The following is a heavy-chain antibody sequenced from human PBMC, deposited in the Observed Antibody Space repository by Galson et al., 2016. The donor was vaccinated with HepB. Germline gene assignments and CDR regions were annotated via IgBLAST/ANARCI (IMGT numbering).Heavy chain of an antibody. Sequence: SLRLSCAASGFTFSDLGMRWVRQAPGKGLEWVSSISDSGDKTFYADSVKGRFTVSRDNSKNTLFLHMTSLRADDTALYYCQSTTLTTTLGGQGTLVIVSA. D-gene: IGHD4-17*01. J-gene: IGHJ4*02. CDR1: GFTFSDLG. CDR2: ISDSGDKT. CDR3: QSTTLTTTL. V-gene: IGHV3-23*01.